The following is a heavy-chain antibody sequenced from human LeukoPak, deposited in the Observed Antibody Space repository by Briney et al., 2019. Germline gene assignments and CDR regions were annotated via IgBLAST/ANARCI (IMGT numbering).Heavy chain of an antibody. CDR3: AELGITMIGGV. CDR2: IYSAGTS. V-gene: IGHV3-66*01. Sequence: GGSLRLSCTVSGFSVSAIYLSWVRQVPGKGLQWVSGIYSAGTSFHAESLEGRFTISRDNAKNSLYLQMNSLRAEDTAVYYCAELGITMIGGVWGKGTTVTISS. J-gene: IGHJ6*04. CDR1: GFSVSAIY. D-gene: IGHD3-10*02.